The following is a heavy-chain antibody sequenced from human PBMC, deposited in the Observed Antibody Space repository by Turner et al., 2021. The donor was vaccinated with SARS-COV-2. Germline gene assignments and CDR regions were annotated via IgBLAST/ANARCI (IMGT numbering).Heavy chain of an antibody. CDR2: IYYSGVT. Sequence: QLQLQESGPGLVKPSETLSLTCTVSGGSISSRSYYWGWIRQPPGKGLEWIGSIYYSGVTYYNPSLKSRVTISVDTSKNQFSLKLTSVTAADTAVYFCARHWEVAAAAYLARFDPWGQGTLVTVSS. CDR3: ARHWEVAAAAYLARFDP. CDR1: GGSISSRSYY. J-gene: IGHJ5*02. D-gene: IGHD6-13*01. V-gene: IGHV4-39*01.